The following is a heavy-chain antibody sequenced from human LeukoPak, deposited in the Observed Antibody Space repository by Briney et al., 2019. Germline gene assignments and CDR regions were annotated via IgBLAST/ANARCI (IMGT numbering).Heavy chain of an antibody. CDR1: GFTFSSYA. V-gene: IGHV3-30*04. CDR3: ARANSGYDSNWFDP. D-gene: IGHD5-12*01. J-gene: IGHJ5*02. CDR2: ISYDGSNK. Sequence: GGSLRLSCAASGFTFSSYAMHWVRQAPGKGLEWVAVISYDGSNKYYADSVKGRFTISRDNSKNTLYLQMNSLRAEDTAVYYCARANSGYDSNWFDPWGQGTLVTVSS.